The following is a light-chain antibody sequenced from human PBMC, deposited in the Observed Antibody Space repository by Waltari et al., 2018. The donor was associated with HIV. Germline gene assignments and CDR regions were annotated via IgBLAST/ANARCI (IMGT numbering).Light chain of an antibody. J-gene: IGLJ2*01. CDR3: QSAAGSGTYA. CDR2: KDT. CDR1: ALPKAY. Sequence: SYDLTQPPSVSVSPGQTATITCFGDALPKAYVFWHRQKPGQAPVLLIYKDTERASGIPDRFSGSTSGTEVTLTITGVEAEDEAVYYCQSAAGSGTYAFGGGTKLTVL. V-gene: IGLV3-25*03.